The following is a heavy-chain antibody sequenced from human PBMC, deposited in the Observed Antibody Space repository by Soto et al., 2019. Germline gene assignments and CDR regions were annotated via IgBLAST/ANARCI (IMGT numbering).Heavy chain of an antibody. CDR1: GYIFIGYW. CDR2: IHPGDSDS. V-gene: IGHV5-51*01. Sequence: GESLKISCRASGYIFIGYWIGWVRQMPGKGLEWMGIIHPGDSDSRYSPSFQGQVTISVDRSISTAYLQWSTLKASDTAMYYCARLFFGGSGASPYSWGRDVGGKGPRVTVPS. CDR3: ARLFFGGSGASPYSWGRDV. J-gene: IGHJ6*04. D-gene: IGHD3-16*01.